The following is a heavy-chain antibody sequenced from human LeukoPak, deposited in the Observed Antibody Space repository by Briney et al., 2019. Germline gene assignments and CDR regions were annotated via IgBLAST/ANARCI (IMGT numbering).Heavy chain of an antibody. J-gene: IGHJ4*02. CDR2: ISSSGSTI. V-gene: IGHV3-11*04. D-gene: IGHD3-3*01. Sequence: PGGSLRLSCVASGFTVSNNYMSWVRQAPGKGLEWVSYISSSGSTIYYADSVKGRFTISRDNAKNSLYLQMNSLRAEDTAVYYCARDGDFWSGYRSIDYWGQGTLVTVSS. CDR1: GFTVSNNY. CDR3: ARDGDFWSGYRSIDY.